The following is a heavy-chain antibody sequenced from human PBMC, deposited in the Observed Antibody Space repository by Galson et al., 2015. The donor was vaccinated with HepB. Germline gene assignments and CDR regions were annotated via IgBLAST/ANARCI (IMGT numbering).Heavy chain of an antibody. CDR2: TYYRAKWYS. CDR1: GDSVSSNSAA. D-gene: IGHD1-1*01. Sequence: CAISGDSVSSNSAAWNWIRQSPSRGLEWLGRTYYRAKWYSDYAVSVRSRITINPDTSKNQFSLQLSFVTPEDTAIYYCAKVQGTIYYYGMDVWGQGTTVTVPS. V-gene: IGHV6-1*01. CDR3: AKVQGTIYYYGMDV. J-gene: IGHJ6*02.